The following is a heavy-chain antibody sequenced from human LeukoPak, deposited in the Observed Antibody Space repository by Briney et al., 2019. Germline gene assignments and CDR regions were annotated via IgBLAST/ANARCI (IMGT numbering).Heavy chain of an antibody. J-gene: IGHJ4*02. CDR1: GGSISSYS. V-gene: IGHV4-59*01. CDR2: IYYSGST. D-gene: IGHD3-22*01. Sequence: SETLSLTCTVSGGSISSYSWSWIRQPPGKGLEWIGYIYYSGSTNYNPSLKSRVTISVDTSKNQFSLKLSSVTAADTAVYYCARAYYDSSGYYESGYFDYWGQGTLVTVSS. CDR3: ARAYYDSSGYYESGYFDY.